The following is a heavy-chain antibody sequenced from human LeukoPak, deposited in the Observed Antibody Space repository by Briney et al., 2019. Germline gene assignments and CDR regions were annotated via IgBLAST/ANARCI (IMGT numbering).Heavy chain of an antibody. CDR3: ARTARANPFDP. J-gene: IGHJ5*02. CDR1: GYTFTSYD. D-gene: IGHD2-8*01. Sequence: ASVEVSCKASGYTFTSYDINWVRQATGQGLEWMGWMNPNSGNTGYAQKFQGRVTITRNTSISTAYMELRSLRSDDTAVYYCARTARANPFDPWGQGTLVTVSS. V-gene: IGHV1-8*03. CDR2: MNPNSGNT.